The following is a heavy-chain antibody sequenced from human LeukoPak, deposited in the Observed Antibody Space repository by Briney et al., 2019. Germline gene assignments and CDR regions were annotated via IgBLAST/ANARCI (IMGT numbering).Heavy chain of an antibody. CDR3: ARLHRGWYLDYYYMDV. D-gene: IGHD6-19*01. CDR2: IYYSGST. J-gene: IGHJ6*03. V-gene: IGHV4-39*07. Sequence: SETLSLTCTVSGGSISSSSYYWGWIRQPPGKGLEWIGSIYYSGSTYYNPSLKSRVTISVDTSKNQFSLKLSSVTAADTAVYYCARLHRGWYLDYYYMDVWGKGTTVTVSS. CDR1: GGSISSSSYY.